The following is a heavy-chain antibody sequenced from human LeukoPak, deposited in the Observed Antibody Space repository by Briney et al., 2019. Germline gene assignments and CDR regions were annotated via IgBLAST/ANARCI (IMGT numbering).Heavy chain of an antibody. Sequence: PSETLSLTYTVSGVSISSNYWSWIRQSPEKGLEWIGYISYSGSTNYDPSLRSRVTLSVDTSKNQFSLKLASVTAADTAVYYCARRGDFQKGYFDYWGQGMPVIVSS. CDR1: GVSISSNY. V-gene: IGHV4-59*08. CDR2: ISYSGST. J-gene: IGHJ4*02. CDR3: ARRGDFQKGYFDY. D-gene: IGHD2-21*02.